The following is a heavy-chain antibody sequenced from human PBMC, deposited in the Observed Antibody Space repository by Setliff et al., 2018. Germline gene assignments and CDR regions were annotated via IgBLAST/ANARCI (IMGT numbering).Heavy chain of an antibody. CDR1: GFTFSGSA. J-gene: IGHJ4*02. CDR2: IRSKADSYAT. D-gene: IGHD4-17*01. CDR3: AITMTTGVDFFDY. Sequence: GGSLRLSCAASGFTFSGSAVYWVRRASGRGLEWVGRIRSKADSYATAYAASVKARFTISRDDSKNTAYLQVNSLKTEDTAVYYCAITMTTGVDFFDYWGQGTLVTVSS. V-gene: IGHV3-73*01.